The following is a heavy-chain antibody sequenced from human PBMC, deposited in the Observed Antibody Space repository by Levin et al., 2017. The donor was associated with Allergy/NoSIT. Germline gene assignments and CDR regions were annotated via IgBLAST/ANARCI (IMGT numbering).Heavy chain of an antibody. V-gene: IGHV3-64D*06. CDR1: GFTFSSYA. D-gene: IGHD3-10*01. CDR3: VKAPPGTGSGSGGPNDY. J-gene: IGHJ4*02. Sequence: QAGGSLRLSCSASGFTFSSYAMHWVRQAPGKGLEYVSAISSNGGSTYYADSVKGRFTISRDNSKNTLYLQMSSLRAEDTAVYYCVKAPPGTGSGSGGPNDYWGQGTLVTVSS. CDR2: ISSNGGST.